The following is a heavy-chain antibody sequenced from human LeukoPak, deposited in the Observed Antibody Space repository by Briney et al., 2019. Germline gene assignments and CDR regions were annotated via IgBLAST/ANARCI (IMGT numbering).Heavy chain of an antibody. J-gene: IGHJ5*02. Sequence: ASVKVSCKASGYTFTGYYMHWVRQAPGQGLEWMVWINPNSGGTNYAQKFQGRVTMTRDTSISTAYMELSRLRSDDTAVYYCALDSSPSWSSWFDPWGQGTLVTVSS. CDR2: INPNSGGT. V-gene: IGHV1-2*02. D-gene: IGHD6-6*01. CDR3: ALDSSPSWSSWFDP. CDR1: GYTFTGYY.